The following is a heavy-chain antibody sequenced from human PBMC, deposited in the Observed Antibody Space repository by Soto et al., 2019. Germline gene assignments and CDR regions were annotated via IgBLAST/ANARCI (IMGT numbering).Heavy chain of an antibody. CDR3: ARVVPGAEAWFGP. CDR1: GYTFSNYG. J-gene: IGHJ5*02. Sequence: GASVKVSCKTSGYTFSNYGITWVRQAPGQPLEWLGWISLYSDGTNHAQKFQGRVSMTTDTSTTTAYMELRSLRSDDTAVYYCARVVPGAEAWFGPWGQGTLVTVSS. D-gene: IGHD2-2*01. V-gene: IGHV1-18*01. CDR2: ISLYSDGT.